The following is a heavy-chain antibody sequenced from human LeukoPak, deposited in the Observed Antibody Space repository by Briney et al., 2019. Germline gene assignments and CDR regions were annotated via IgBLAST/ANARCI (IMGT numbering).Heavy chain of an antibody. D-gene: IGHD6-13*01. CDR2: IYSGGST. J-gene: IGHJ4*02. V-gene: IGHV3-53*01. CDR3: ASSIAAAGVLFDY. Sequence: PGGSLRLSCAASGFTVSSNYMSWVRQAPGKGLEWVSVIYSGGSTYYADSVKGRFTISRDNSKNTLYLQMNSLRAEDTAVYYCASSIAAAGVLFDYWGQETLVTVSS. CDR1: GFTVSSNY.